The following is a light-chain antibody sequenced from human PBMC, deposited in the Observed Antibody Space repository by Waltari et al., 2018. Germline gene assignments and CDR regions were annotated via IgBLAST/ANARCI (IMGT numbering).Light chain of an antibody. CDR2: EVS. J-gene: IGLJ2*01. CDR3: SSYTSSSNVV. Sequence: QSALTQPASVSGSPGQPTTISCPGTSSSVGGYNYFSWYQQHPGKAPKLMIYEVSNRPSGVSNRFSGSKSGNTASLTISGLQAEDEADYYCSSYTSSSNVVFGGGTKLTVL. CDR1: SSSVGGYNY. V-gene: IGLV2-14*01.